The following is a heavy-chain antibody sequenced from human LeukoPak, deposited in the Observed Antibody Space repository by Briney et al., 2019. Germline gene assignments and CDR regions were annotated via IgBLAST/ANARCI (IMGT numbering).Heavy chain of an antibody. CDR3: AKYGDYDSVPNFDY. CDR1: GFTFSSYG. J-gene: IGHJ4*02. CDR2: IWSDGSKT. V-gene: IGHV3-33*06. Sequence: GGSLRPSCAASGFTFSSYGMHWVRQAPGKGLEWVAVIWSDGSKTYYVDSVKGRFTISRDNSNNTLYLQMNSLRAEDTAVYYCAKYGDYDSVPNFDYWGQGTLVTVSS. D-gene: IGHD5-12*01.